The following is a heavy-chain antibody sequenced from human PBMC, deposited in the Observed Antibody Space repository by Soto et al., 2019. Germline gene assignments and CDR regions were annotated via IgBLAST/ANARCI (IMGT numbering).Heavy chain of an antibody. V-gene: IGHV1-18*01. CDR1: GYTFTSYC. CDR2: ISAYNGNT. CDR3: ARERAARAHPLDHDAFDI. J-gene: IGHJ3*02. Sequence: ASVKVSCKASGYTFTSYCISWVRQAPGQGLEWMGWISAYNGNTNYAQKLQGRVTMTTDTSTSTAYMELRSLRSDDTAVYYCARERAARAHPLDHDAFDIWGQGTMVTVSS. D-gene: IGHD6-6*01.